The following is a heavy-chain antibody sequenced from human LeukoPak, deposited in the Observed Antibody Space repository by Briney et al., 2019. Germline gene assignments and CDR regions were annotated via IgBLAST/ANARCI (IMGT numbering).Heavy chain of an antibody. D-gene: IGHD1-26*01. CDR3: AGIVGATTEVDY. CDR2: IIPIFGTA. Sequence: MGGIIPIFGTANYAQKFQGRVTITADESTSTAYMELSSLRSEDTAVYYCAGIVGATTEVDYWGQGTLVTVSS. J-gene: IGHJ4*02. V-gene: IGHV1-69*01.